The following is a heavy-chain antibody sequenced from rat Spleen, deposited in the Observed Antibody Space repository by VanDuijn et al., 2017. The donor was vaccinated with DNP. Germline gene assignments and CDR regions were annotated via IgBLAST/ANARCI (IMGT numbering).Heavy chain of an antibody. CDR3: ASMFYGYSDY. Sequence: EVQLVESGGGLVQPGRSLKLSCAASGYTFSNYDMAWVRQSPTEGMEWLASINPSGGRSYSRACVKGRFIVSIDNAKSSLSLQMDSVSAVDTATYYCASMFYGYSDYWGQGVMVTVSS. V-gene: IGHV5-25*01. D-gene: IGHD1-9*01. J-gene: IGHJ2*01. CDR2: INPSGGRS. CDR1: GYTFSNYD.